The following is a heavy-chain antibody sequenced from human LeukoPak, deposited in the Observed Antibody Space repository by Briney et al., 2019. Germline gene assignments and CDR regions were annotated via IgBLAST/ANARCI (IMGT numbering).Heavy chain of an antibody. CDR2: IRFDGTNK. Sequence: PGGSLRLSCAASGFTFRSSAMHWVRQAPGKGLEWVAFIRFDGTNKYYADSVKGRFTISRDNSKNTLYLQMNSLRAEDTAVYYCAKGYSYGYEYWGQGALVTVSS. D-gene: IGHD5-18*01. V-gene: IGHV3-30*02. CDR3: AKGYSYGYEY. J-gene: IGHJ4*02. CDR1: GFTFRSSA.